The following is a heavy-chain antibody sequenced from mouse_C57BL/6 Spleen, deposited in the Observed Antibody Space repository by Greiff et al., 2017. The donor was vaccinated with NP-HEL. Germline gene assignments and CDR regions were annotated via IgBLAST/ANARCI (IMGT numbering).Heavy chain of an antibody. CDR1: GFSLTSYG. V-gene: IGHV2-4*01. CDR3: AKNKDYGNYGLCYFDY. D-gene: IGHD2-1*01. Sequence: QVQLQQSGPGLVQPSQSLSITCTVSGFSLTSYGVHWVRQPPGKGLEWLGVIWSGGSTDYNAAFISRLSISKDNSKSQVFFKMNSLQADDTAIYYCAKNKDYGNYGLCYFDYWGQGTTLTVSS. J-gene: IGHJ2*01. CDR2: IWSGGST.